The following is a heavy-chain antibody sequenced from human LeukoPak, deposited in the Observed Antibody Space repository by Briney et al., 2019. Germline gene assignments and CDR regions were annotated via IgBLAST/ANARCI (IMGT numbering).Heavy chain of an antibody. CDR1: GYTFTSYD. CDR3: ARGVKRSTYYYDFMSLTQNYYYYMDV. V-gene: IGHV1-8*03. CDR2: MNPNRGNT. D-gene: IGHD3-22*01. Sequence: ASVKVSCKASGYTFTSYDIHWVRQATGQGLEWMGWMNPNRGNTGYAQKFQGRVTITRNTSISTAYMELSSLRSEDTAVYYCARGVKRSTYYYDFMSLTQNYYYYMDVWGKGTTVTVSS. J-gene: IGHJ6*03.